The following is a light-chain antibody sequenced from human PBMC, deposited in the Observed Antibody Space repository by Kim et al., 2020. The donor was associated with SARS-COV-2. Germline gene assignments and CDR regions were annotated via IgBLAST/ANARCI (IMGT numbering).Light chain of an antibody. V-gene: IGLV2-23*02. J-gene: IGLJ2*01. CDR2: EVS. CDR1: SSDVGSYNL. CDR3: CSYAGSNTYVV. Sequence: QSITIACTGTSSDVGSYNLVSWDQQHPGKAPKLMIYEVSKRPSGVSNRFSGSKSGNTASLTISGLQAEDEADYYCCSYAGSNTYVVFGGGTQLTVL.